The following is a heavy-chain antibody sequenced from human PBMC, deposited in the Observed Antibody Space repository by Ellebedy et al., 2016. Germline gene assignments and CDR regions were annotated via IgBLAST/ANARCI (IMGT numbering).Heavy chain of an antibody. CDR1: GFTFSSYA. CDR3: ARGLRYPDY. CDR2: ISSNGGST. D-gene: IGHD3-9*01. Sequence: GESLKISCSASGFTFSSYAMHWVRQAPGKGLEYVSAISSNGGSTYYADSVKGRFTISRDNSKNTLYLQMNSLRAEDTAVYYCARGLRYPDYWGQGTLVTVSS. V-gene: IGHV3-64*04. J-gene: IGHJ4*02.